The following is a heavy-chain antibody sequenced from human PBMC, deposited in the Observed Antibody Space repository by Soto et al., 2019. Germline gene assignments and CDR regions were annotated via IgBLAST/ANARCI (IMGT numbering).Heavy chain of an antibody. J-gene: IGHJ4*02. Sequence: SETLSLTCTVSGGSISSSSYYWGWIRQPPGKGLEWIGSIYYSGSTYYNPSLKSRVTISVDTSKNQFSLKLSSVTAADTAVYYCARHVPTVTTLAFHLGAPTYFDYWGQGTLVTVSS. V-gene: IGHV4-39*01. CDR1: GGSISSSSYY. CDR3: ARHVPTVTTLAFHLGAPTYFDY. CDR2: IYYSGST. D-gene: IGHD4-17*01.